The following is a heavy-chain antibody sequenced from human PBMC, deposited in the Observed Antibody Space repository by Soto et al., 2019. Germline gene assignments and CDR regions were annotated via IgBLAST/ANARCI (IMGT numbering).Heavy chain of an antibody. V-gene: IGHV5-51*01. CDR2: IYPGDSDT. CDR3: ARHMSGGKPYYYGMDV. Sequence: GESLKISCKGSGYSFTSYWIGWVRQMPGKGLEWMGIIYPGDSDTRYSPSFQGQVTISADKSISTAYLQWSSLKASDTAMYYCARHMSGGKPYYYGMDVWGQGTTVTVSS. D-gene: IGHD2-15*01. CDR1: GYSFTSYW. J-gene: IGHJ6*02.